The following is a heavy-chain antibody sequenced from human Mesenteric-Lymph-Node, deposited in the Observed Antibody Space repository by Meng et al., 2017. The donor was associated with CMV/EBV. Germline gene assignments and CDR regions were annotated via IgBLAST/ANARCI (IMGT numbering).Heavy chain of an antibody. CDR1: GFTFSDYY. J-gene: IGHJ4*02. D-gene: IGHD3-3*01. Sequence: GESLKISCAASGFTFSDYYMSWIRQAPGKGLEWVSYISSSGSTIYYADSVKGRFTISRDNAKNSLYLQMNSLRAEDTALYYCSKDPKAFWSGYYGAKYFDYWGQGTLVTVSS. V-gene: IGHV3-11*01. CDR2: ISSSGSTI. CDR3: SKDPKAFWSGYYGAKYFDY.